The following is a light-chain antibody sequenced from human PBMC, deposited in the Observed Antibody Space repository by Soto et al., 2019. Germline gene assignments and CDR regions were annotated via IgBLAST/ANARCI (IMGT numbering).Light chain of an antibody. CDR2: GAS. CDR3: QQYGGSPIT. CDR1: QSVTTR. V-gene: IGKV3-20*01. Sequence: IVLTQSPGTLSLSPGEAVTLSCRASQSVTTRLAWYQHKPGQAPTLLMSGASNRASGVPVRFSGSGSGTDFTLTITRLEPEDFALYYCQQYGGSPITFGLGTRLEIK. J-gene: IGKJ5*01.